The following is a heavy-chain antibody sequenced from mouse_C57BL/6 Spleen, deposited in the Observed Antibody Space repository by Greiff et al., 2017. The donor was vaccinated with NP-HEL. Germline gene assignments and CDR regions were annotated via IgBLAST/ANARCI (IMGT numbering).Heavy chain of an antibody. CDR1: GYTFTSYW. D-gene: IGHD2-3*01. CDR3: ARRGDGYWYFDV. V-gene: IGHV1-72*01. J-gene: IGHJ1*03. Sequence: QVQLQPPLSSLFTPFASVNLSCKASGYTFTSYWMHWVKQRPGRGLEWIGRIDPNSGGTKYNEKFKSKATLTVDKPSSTAYMQLSSLTSEDSAVYYCARRGDGYWYFDVWGTGTTVTVSS. CDR2: IDPNSGGT.